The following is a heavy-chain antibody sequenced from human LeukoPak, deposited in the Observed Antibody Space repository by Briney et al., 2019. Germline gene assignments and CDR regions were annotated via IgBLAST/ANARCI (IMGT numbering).Heavy chain of an antibody. CDR2: ISGSGGST. V-gene: IGHV3-23*01. CDR1: GFTFSSYV. J-gene: IGHJ4*02. D-gene: IGHD4/OR15-4a*01. CDR3: ARDFSGASRIDY. Sequence: GGSLRLSCAASGFTFSSYVMTWVRQAPGKGLEWVSAISGSGGSTYYAGSVKGRFTISRDNSKNTLYLQMNSLRAEDTAVYYCARDFSGASRIDYWGQGTLVTVSS.